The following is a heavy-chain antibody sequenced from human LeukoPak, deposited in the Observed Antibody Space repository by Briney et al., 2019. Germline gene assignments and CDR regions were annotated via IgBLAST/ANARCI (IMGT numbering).Heavy chain of an antibody. V-gene: IGHV4-59*08. CDR3: ARRSGQPEFHYNMDV. CDR2: IYFSGST. CDR1: GDSMNYLH. J-gene: IGHJ6*03. D-gene: IGHD3-10*01. Sequence: SETLSLTCTVSGDSMNYLHWIWIRQPPGKRLEWLGSIYFSGSTNYNPSLTSRVTISVDTSKSHFSLKLRSVTAADTAVYYCARRSGQPEFHYNMDVWGKGATVTV.